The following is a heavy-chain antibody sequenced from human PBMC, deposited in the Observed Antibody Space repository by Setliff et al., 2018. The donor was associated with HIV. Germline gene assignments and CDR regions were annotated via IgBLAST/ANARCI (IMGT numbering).Heavy chain of an antibody. J-gene: IGHJ4*02. Sequence: SETLSLTCSVSGGSISSYYWSWIRQPAGKGLEWVGRMFVGESPNYNPSLKSRLSIPVDTSKRQFSLKLTSVTAADTAVYYCARGLYGSGSFFFDSWGRGTLVTVSS. CDR3: ARGLYGSGSFFFDS. D-gene: IGHD3-10*01. CDR2: MFVGESP. CDR1: GGSISSYY. V-gene: IGHV4-4*07.